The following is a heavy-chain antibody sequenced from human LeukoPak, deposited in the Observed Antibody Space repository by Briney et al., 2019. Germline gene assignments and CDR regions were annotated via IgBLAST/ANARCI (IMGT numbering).Heavy chain of an antibody. CDR2: ISWNSGSI. V-gene: IGHV3-9*01. D-gene: IGHD1-14*01. CDR3: AKDADRATDDAFDI. CDR1: GFTFSSYA. Sequence: PGGSLRLSCAASGFTFSSYAMSWVRQAPGKGLEWVSGISWNSGSIGYADSVKGRFTISRDNAKNSLYLQMNSLRAEDTALYYCAKDADRATDDAFDIWGQGTMVTVSS. J-gene: IGHJ3*02.